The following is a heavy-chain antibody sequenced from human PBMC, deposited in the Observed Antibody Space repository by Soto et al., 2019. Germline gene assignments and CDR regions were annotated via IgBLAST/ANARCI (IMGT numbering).Heavy chain of an antibody. V-gene: IGHV4-30-2*01. J-gene: IGHJ5*02. CDR3: ARAICGVEYEAAWFDP. CDR1: GGSISSGGYS. CDR2: IYHSGST. Sequence: QLQLQESGSGLVKPSQTLSLTCAVSGGSISSGGYSWSWIRQPPGKGLEWIGYIYHSGSTYYNPSLKSRVTVSEDSYKNQFSLKMSSVTDADKAVYYCARAICGVEYEAAWFDPWGQGTLVTVSS. D-gene: IGHD3-3*01.